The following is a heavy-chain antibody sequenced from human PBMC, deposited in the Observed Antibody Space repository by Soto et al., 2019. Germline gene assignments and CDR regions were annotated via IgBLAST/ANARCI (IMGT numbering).Heavy chain of an antibody. V-gene: IGHV3-13*04. J-gene: IGHJ4*02. CDR2: IGTAGDT. Sequence: PGRSLRLSCAASGFTVSSYDMHWVPQVTGKGLEWVSAIGTAGDTYYTGSVKGRFTISRENVKNVLYLQMNSLRAGDTVVYYCARGRSRSWPSDFDYWGQGTLVTSPQ. CDR3: ARGRSRSWPSDFDY. D-gene: IGHD6-13*01. CDR1: GFTVSSYD.